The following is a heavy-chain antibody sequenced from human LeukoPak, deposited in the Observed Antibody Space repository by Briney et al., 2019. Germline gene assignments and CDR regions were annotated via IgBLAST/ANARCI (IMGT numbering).Heavy chain of an antibody. Sequence: SCKASGYTFTSYYMHWVRQAPLKGLEWLAAISYDGRNQNYADSVKGRFTIFRDNSQNTLYLQMNSLRAEDTALYYCVKDRTINGRSSPFDSWGQGTLVTVSS. CDR1: GYTFTSYY. V-gene: IGHV3-30*18. J-gene: IGHJ4*01. D-gene: IGHD1-26*01. CDR3: VKDRTINGRSSPFDS. CDR2: ISYDGRNQ.